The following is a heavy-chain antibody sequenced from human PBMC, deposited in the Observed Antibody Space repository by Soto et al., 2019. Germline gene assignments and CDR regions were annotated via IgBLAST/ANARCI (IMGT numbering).Heavy chain of an antibody. V-gene: IGHV4-31*03. CDR2: IYYSGST. J-gene: IGHJ4*02. Sequence: QVQLQESGPGLVKPSQTLSLTCTVSGGSISSGGYYWSWIRQHPGKGLEWIGYIYYSGSTYYNPSLKSRVTISVDTSKNHVSLKLSSVTAADTAVYYCARGGYSYGVDYWGQGTLVTVSS. CDR3: ARGGYSYGVDY. D-gene: IGHD5-18*01. CDR1: GGSISSGGYY.